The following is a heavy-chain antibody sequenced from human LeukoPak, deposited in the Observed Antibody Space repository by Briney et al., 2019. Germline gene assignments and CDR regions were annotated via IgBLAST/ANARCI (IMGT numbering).Heavy chain of an antibody. CDR1: GFTFSSYG. D-gene: IGHD2-8*01. J-gene: IGHJ4*02. V-gene: IGHV3-30*02. CDR3: AKAPRYCTNGVCYPSGY. Sequence: GGSLRLSCAASGFTFSSYGMHWVRQAPGKGLEWVAFIRYDGSNKYYADSVKGRFTISRDNSKNTLYLQMNSLRAEDTAVYYCAKAPRYCTNGVCYPSGYWGQGTLVTVSS. CDR2: IRYDGSNK.